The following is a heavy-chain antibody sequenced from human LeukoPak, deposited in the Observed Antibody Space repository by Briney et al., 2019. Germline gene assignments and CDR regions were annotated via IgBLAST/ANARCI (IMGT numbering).Heavy chain of an antibody. J-gene: IGHJ4*02. CDR2: INHSGST. Sequence: PSETLSLTCAVYGGSFSGYYWSWIRQPPGKGLEWIGEINHSGSTNYNPSLKSRVTISVDTSKNQFSLKLSSVTAADTAVYYCARQSDQAVADPYFDYWGQGTLVTVSS. V-gene: IGHV4-34*01. D-gene: IGHD6-19*01. CDR3: ARQSDQAVADPYFDY. CDR1: GGSFSGYY.